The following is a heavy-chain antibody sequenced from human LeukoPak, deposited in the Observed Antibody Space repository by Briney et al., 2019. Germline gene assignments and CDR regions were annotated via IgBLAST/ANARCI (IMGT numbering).Heavy chain of an antibody. J-gene: IGHJ4*02. D-gene: IGHD4-11*01. CDR1: GFTFDDYT. CDR2: ISWDGGYR. Sequence: GGSLRLSCAASGFTFDDYTTHWVRQAPGKGLEWVSLISWDGGYRYYADSVKGRFTISRDNSKNSLYLQMNSLRTEDTALYYCTKEAVTTPAYDYWGQGTLVTVSS. CDR3: TKEAVTTPAYDY. V-gene: IGHV3-43*01.